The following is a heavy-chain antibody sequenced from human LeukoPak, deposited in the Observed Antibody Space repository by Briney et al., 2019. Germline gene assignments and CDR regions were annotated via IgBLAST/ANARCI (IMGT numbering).Heavy chain of an antibody. CDR1: GFTFDDYA. D-gene: IGHD6-13*01. CDR2: ISSSSSYI. J-gene: IGHJ4*02. CDR3: ASGRSSWYAATPYYFDY. Sequence: PGRSLRLSCAASGFTFDDYAMHWVRQAPGKGLEWVSSISSSSSYIYYADSVKGRFTISRDNAKNSLYLQMNSQRAEDTAVYFCASGRSSWYAATPYYFDYWGQGTLVTVSS. V-gene: IGHV3-21*01.